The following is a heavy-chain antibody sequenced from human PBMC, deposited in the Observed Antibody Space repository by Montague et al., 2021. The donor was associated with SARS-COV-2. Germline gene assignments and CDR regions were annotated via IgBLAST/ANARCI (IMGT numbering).Heavy chain of an antibody. CDR1: GGSIRSTTFY. CDR3: VTPGKTAVAGQFDY. J-gene: IGHJ4*02. V-gene: IGHV4-39*07. Sequence: SETLSLTCTVSGGSIRSTTFYWGWIRQSPGKGLEWIGYIYKGDTTYYNPSLKSRVAISLDTPNNQFSLKITSLIVADTAIYYCVTPGKTAVAGQFDYWGPGIRVTVSS. CDR2: IYKGDTT. D-gene: IGHD6-19*01.